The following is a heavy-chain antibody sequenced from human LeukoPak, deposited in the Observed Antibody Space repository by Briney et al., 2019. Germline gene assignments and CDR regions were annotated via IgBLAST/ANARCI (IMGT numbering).Heavy chain of an antibody. CDR3: ARQGVVTPENWFDP. J-gene: IGHJ5*02. CDR2: IYHSGST. Sequence: SETLSLTCTVSGYSISSGYYWGWIRQPPGKGLEWIGSIYHSGSTYYNPSLKSRVTISVDTSKNQFSLKLSSVTAADTAVYYCARQGVVTPENWFDPWGQGTLVTVSS. D-gene: IGHD4-23*01. V-gene: IGHV4-38-2*02. CDR1: GYSISSGYY.